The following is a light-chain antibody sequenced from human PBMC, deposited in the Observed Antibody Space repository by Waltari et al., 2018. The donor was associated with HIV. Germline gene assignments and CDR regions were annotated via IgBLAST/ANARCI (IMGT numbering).Light chain of an antibody. V-gene: IGKV4-1*01. J-gene: IGKJ1*01. CDR3: QQYYSTPRT. CDR2: TES. Sequence: DIVLTQSPDSLAVSLGERATMNCKSSPKILFSSTNKNSLSGYQQRPGQPPRLLIYTESSRESGVPERFTGSGSGTNFTLPLSRLQADDVAVYFCQQYYSTPRTFGQGTKV. CDR1: PKILFSSTNKNS.